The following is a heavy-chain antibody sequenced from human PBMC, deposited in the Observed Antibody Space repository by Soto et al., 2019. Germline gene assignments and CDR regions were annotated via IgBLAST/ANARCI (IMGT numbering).Heavy chain of an antibody. CDR3: ARGEVPAAVIPYYYYYMDV. Sequence: ASVKVSCKASGGTFSSYAISWVRQAPGQGLEWMGGIIPIFGTANYAQKFQGRVTITADESTSTAYMELSSLRSEDTAVYYGARGEVPAAVIPYYYYYMDVWGKGTTVTVSS. CDR1: GGTFSSYA. CDR2: IIPIFGTA. D-gene: IGHD2-2*01. V-gene: IGHV1-69*13. J-gene: IGHJ6*03.